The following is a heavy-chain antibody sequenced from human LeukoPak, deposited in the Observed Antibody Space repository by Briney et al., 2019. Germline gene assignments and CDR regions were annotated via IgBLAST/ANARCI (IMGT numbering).Heavy chain of an antibody. D-gene: IGHD6-13*01. V-gene: IGHV1-2*02. CDR2: INPNSGGT. J-gene: IGHJ5*02. CDR1: GYTFTGYY. Sequence: ASVKVSCKASGYTFTGYYMHWVRQAPGQGLEWMGWINPNSGGTNYAQKFQGRVTMTRDTSISTAYMELSRLRSDDTAVYYCARDLYSSSPTGFDPWGQGTLVTVSP. CDR3: ARDLYSSSPTGFDP.